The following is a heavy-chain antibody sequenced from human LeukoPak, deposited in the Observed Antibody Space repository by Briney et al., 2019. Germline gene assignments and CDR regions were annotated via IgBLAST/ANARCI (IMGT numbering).Heavy chain of an antibody. CDR2: ISYDGSNK. V-gene: IGHV3-30-3*01. D-gene: IGHD3-10*01. CDR3: ARDPRWGTMVRGPLDY. J-gene: IGHJ4*02. CDR1: GFTFSSYA. Sequence: PGGSLRLSCVASGFTFSSYAMHWVRQAPGKGLEWVAVISYDGSNKYYADSVKGRFTISRDNSKNTLYLQMNSLRAEDTAVYYCARDPRWGTMVRGPLDYWGQGTLVTVSS.